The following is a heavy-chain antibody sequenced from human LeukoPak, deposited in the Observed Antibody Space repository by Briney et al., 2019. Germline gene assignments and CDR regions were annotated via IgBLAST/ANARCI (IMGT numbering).Heavy chain of an antibody. V-gene: IGHV3-21*04. CDR2: ISSSSSYI. CDR3: AKPLLSKLDFDY. CDR1: GFTFRSYS. D-gene: IGHD1-1*01. Sequence: GGSLRLSCAASGFTFRSYSMNWVRQAPGKGLEWVSSISSSSSYIYYADSVKGRFTISRDNAKNSLYLQMNSLRAEDTAVYYCAKPLLSKLDFDYWGQGTLVTVSS. J-gene: IGHJ4*02.